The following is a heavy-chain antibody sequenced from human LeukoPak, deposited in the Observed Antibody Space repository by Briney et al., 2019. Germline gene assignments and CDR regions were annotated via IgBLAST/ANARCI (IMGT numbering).Heavy chain of an antibody. CDR3: ARDYECWSGYHPYGMAV. V-gene: IGHV4-4*07. J-gene: IGHJ6*02. CDR2: IYTSGST. D-gene: IGHD3-3*01. Sequence: SETLSLTCTVSGGSISSYYWSWVRQPAGKGLEWVGRIYTSGSTNYNPSRKSRDTMTADTSKNQFSLKLTAVTAADTAVYYCARDYECWSGYHPYGMAVWGQGTTVSVSS. CDR1: GGSISSYY.